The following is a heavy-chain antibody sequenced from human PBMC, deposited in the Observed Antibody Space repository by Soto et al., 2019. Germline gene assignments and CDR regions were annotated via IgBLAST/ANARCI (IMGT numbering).Heavy chain of an antibody. Sequence: SETLSLTCTVSGGSVSSGSYYWSWIRQPPGKGLEWIGYIYYSGSTNYNPSLKSRVTISVDTSKNQFSLKLSSVTAADTAVYYCARGRGYSYGRGPKDYWGQGTLVTVSS. CDR2: IYYSGST. CDR1: GGSVSSGSYY. CDR3: ARGRGYSYGRGPKDY. J-gene: IGHJ4*02. V-gene: IGHV4-61*01. D-gene: IGHD5-18*01.